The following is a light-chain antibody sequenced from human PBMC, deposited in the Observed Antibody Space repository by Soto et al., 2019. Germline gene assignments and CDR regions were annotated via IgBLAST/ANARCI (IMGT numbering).Light chain of an antibody. CDR3: QHRNSWPGT. Sequence: EIVLTQSPVTLSLSPGERATLSCRASQSVRTYLAWYQQRPGQAPRLLIYDASNRATGILARFSGSGSGTDFTLTISSLEPEDFAVYYCQHRNSWPGTFGQGTNLEIK. CDR2: DAS. CDR1: QSVRTY. V-gene: IGKV3-11*01. J-gene: IGKJ2*02.